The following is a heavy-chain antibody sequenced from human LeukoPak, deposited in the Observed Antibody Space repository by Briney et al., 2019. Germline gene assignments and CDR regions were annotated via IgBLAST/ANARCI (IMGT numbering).Heavy chain of an antibody. CDR1: GGSISSSSYY. Sequence: SETLSLTCTVSGGSISSSSYYWGWIRQPPGKGLEWIGSIYYSGSTYYNPSLKSRVTISVDTSKNQFSLKLSSVTAADPAVYYCARHRETALRLGFDLWGRGTLVTVS. J-gene: IGHJ2*01. D-gene: IGHD1-14*01. CDR3: ARHRETALRLGFDL. CDR2: IYYSGST. V-gene: IGHV4-39*01.